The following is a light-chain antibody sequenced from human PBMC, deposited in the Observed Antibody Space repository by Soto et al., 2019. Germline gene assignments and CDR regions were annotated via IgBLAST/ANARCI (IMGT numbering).Light chain of an antibody. J-gene: IGKJ5*01. CDR3: QQLNSYVIT. Sequence: DIQLTQSPPFLSASVGDRVTITCRASQGISSYLAWYQQKPGKAPKLLIYAASTLQSGVPSRFSGSGSGTEFTLTISSLQPEDFATYYCQQLNSYVITFGQGTRLEIK. CDR1: QGISSY. CDR2: AAS. V-gene: IGKV1-9*01.